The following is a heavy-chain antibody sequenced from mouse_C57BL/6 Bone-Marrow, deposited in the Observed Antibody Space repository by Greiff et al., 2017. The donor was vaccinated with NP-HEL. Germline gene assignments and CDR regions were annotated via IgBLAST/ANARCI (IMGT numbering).Heavy chain of an antibody. CDR2: INSDGGST. V-gene: IGHV5-2*01. CDR1: EYEFPSHD. J-gene: IGHJ2*01. Sequence: EVQVVESGGGLVQPGESLKLSCESNEYEFPSHDMSWVRKTPEKRLELVAAINSDGGSTYYPATMERRFIISRDNTKKTLYLQMSSLRSEDTALYYCARRGSRDYGSDYWGQGTTLTVSS. D-gene: IGHD2-4*01. CDR3: ARRGSRDYGSDY.